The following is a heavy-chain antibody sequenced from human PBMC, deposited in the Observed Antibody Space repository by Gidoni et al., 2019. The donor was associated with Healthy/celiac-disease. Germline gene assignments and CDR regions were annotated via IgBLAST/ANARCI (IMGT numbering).Heavy chain of an antibody. J-gene: IGHJ6*02. Sequence: EVQLVEPGGGLVQPGGSLRLSCAASGFTFSSYDMPWVRQATGKGLEWVSAIGTAGDTYYPGSVKGRFTISRENAKNSLYLQMNSLRAGDTAVYYCARGLYGSGSYYHYYYYGMDVWGQGTTVTVSS. CDR2: IGTAGDT. CDR3: ARGLYGSGSYYHYYYYGMDV. D-gene: IGHD3-10*01. V-gene: IGHV3-13*04. CDR1: GFTFSSYD.